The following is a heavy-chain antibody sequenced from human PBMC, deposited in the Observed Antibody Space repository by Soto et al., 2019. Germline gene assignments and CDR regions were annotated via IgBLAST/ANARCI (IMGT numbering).Heavy chain of an antibody. CDR3: ARDLTFAAAASGYGMDV. CDR1: GGTFSSYT. D-gene: IGHD6-25*01. J-gene: IGHJ6*02. CDR2: IIPILGIA. V-gene: IGHV1-69*08. Sequence: VQLVQSGAEVKKPGSSVKVSCKASGGTFSSYTISWVRQAPGQGLEWMGRIIPILGIANYAQKFQGRVTITADKSTSTAYMELSSLRSEDTAVYYCARDLTFAAAASGYGMDVWGQGTTVTVSS.